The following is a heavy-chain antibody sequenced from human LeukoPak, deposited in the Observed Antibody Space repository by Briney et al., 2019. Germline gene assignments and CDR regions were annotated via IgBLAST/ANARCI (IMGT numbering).Heavy chain of an antibody. V-gene: IGHV3-23*01. Sequence: PGGSLRLSCAVSGITLSNYGMSWVRQAPGKGLEWVAGIRDSGGSKNYADSVKGRFTISRDNSKNTLYLQMNSLRAEDKAVYFCARRGVVIRVILVGFHKEAYYVDCWGQGALVTVAS. CDR3: ARRGVVIRVILVGFHKEAYYVDC. CDR2: IRDSGGSK. J-gene: IGHJ4*02. D-gene: IGHD3-22*01. CDR1: GITLSNYG.